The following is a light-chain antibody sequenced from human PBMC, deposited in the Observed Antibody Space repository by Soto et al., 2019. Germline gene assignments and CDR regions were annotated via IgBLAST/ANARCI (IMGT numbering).Light chain of an antibody. CDR2: DAS. CDR3: QQSDNLPIP. Sequence: DNKMTQSPSTLSASVGDRVTIPCGASQSISSWLAWYQQKPGKAPKLLIYDASNLETGVPSRFSGSGSGTDFTFTISSLQPEDIATYYCQQSDNLPIPSGQGTLLEIK. J-gene: IGKJ5*01. CDR1: QSISSW. V-gene: IGKV1-33*01.